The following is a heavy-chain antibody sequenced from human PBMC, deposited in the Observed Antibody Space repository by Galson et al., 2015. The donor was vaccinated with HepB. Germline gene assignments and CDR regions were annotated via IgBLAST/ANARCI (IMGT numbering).Heavy chain of an antibody. J-gene: IGHJ4*02. D-gene: IGHD3-22*01. V-gene: IGHV1-2*02. CDR3: ARYYSNDYSTHIDY. CDR2: INPNNGAT. Sequence: SVKVSCKASGYTFSDYFIYWVRPAPGQGLEWMGWINPNNGATKYAESFQGRVTLTRDTSISTAYMELGRLRSDDTAMYYCARYYSNDYSTHIDYWGQGTLVTVSS. CDR1: GYTFSDYF.